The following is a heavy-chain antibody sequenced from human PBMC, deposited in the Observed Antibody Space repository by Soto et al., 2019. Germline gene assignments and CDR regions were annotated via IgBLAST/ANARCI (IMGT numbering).Heavy chain of an antibody. CDR3: SRSTGRYYYYYGMDV. D-gene: IGHD3-9*01. J-gene: IGHJ6*02. V-gene: IGHV1-46*03. CDR1: GYTFTSYY. CDR2: INPSGGST. Sequence: RASVKVSCKASGYTFTSYYMHWVRQAPGQGLEWMGIINPSGGSTSYAQKFQGRVTMTRDTSTSTVYMELSSLRSEDTAVYYCSRSTGRYYYYYGMDVWGQGTTVTVSS.